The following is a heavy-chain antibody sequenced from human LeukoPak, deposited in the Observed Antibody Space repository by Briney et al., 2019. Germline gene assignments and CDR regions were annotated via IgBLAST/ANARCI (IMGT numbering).Heavy chain of an antibody. CDR3: ARPYDSSDPWGAFDI. J-gene: IGHJ3*02. Sequence: GASVKVSCKASGYTFTSYHMHWVRQAPGQGLEWMGWISAYNGNTNYAQKLQGRVTMTTDTSTSTAYMELRSQRSDDTAVYYCARPYDSSDPWGAFDIWGQGTMVTVSS. V-gene: IGHV1-18*04. CDR2: ISAYNGNT. CDR1: GYTFTSYH. D-gene: IGHD3-22*01.